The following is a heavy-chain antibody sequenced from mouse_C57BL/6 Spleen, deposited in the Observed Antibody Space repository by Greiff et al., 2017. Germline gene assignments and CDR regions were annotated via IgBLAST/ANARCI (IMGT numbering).Heavy chain of an antibody. CDR3: ARRVPQLCAFAH. CDR2: ISSASSTI. CDR1: GYTFSDYG. D-gene: IGHD4-1*02. Sequence: EVMLVESGGGLVKPGGSLKLSCAASGYTFSDYGMHWVRQAPEKGLEWVAYISSASSTIYYAETVKGRFTISRDNATNTLFLQMSSLRSEDTAMYDCARRVPQLCAFAHWGQGTLGTVSA. J-gene: IGHJ3*01. V-gene: IGHV5-17*01.